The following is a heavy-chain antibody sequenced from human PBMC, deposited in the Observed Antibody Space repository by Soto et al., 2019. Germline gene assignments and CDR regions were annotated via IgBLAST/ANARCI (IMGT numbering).Heavy chain of an antibody. V-gene: IGHV2-5*02. CDR1: GFSLSSNEVG. CDR2: IYWDGDK. Sequence: QITLKESGPTLVKPTQTLTLTCTFSGFSLSSNEVGVGWIRQPPGKALEWLALIYWDGDKHYSPSLKSRLTITKDHSKNQVVLTMNTMDPVDTATYYCAHRGGAAAGTDFFDYWGQGTLVTGSS. D-gene: IGHD6-13*01. CDR3: AHRGGAAAGTDFFDY. J-gene: IGHJ4*02.